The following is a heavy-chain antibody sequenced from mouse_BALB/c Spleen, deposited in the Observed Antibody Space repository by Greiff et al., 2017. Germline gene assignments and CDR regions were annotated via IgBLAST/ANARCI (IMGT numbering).Heavy chain of an antibody. CDR2: ISSGSSTI. Sequence: EVKLLESGGGLVQPGGSRKLSCEASGFTFSSFGMHWVRQAPEKGLEWVAYISSGSSTIYYADTVKGRFTNSRDNPKNTRFLQMTSLRSEDTAMYYCARSDDYVPFYAMDYWGQGTSVTVSS. D-gene: IGHD2-4*01. J-gene: IGHJ4*01. CDR3: ARSDDYVPFYAMDY. CDR1: GFTFSSFG. V-gene: IGHV5-17*02.